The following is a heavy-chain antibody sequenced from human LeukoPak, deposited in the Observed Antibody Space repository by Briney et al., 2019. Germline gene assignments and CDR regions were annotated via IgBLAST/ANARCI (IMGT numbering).Heavy chain of an antibody. J-gene: IGHJ4*02. CDR3: ARDTGYSSGWYFFDY. Sequence: ASVKVSCKASGYTFTGYYMHWVRQAPGQGLEWIGWINPNSGGTNYAQKFQGRVTMTRDTSISTAYIELSRLRSDDTAVYYCARDTGYSSGWYFFDYWGQGTLVTVSS. V-gene: IGHV1-2*02. CDR1: GYTFTGYY. D-gene: IGHD6-19*01. CDR2: INPNSGGT.